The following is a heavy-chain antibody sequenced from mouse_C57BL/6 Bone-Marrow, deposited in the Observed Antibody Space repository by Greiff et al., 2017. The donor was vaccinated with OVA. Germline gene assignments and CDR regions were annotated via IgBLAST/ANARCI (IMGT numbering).Heavy chain of an antibody. V-gene: IGHV5-12*01. Sequence: DVQLVESGGGLVQPGGSLKLSCAASGFTFSDYYMYWVRQTPEKRLEWVAYISNGGGRTYYPDTVKGRFTISRDNAKTTLYLQMSRLKSEDTAMYDCARRRYDGGNAMDYWGQGTSVTVSS. J-gene: IGHJ4*01. CDR2: ISNGGGRT. D-gene: IGHD2-14*01. CDR3: ARRRYDGGNAMDY. CDR1: GFTFSDYY.